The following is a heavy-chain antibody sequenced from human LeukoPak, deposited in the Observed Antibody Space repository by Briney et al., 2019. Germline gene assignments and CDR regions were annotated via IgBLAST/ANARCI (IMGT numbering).Heavy chain of an antibody. Sequence: GKSLRLSCVVSGLTFSGYAFHWVRQAPGKGLEWVANINQDGSEKYYVDSVKGRFTISRDNAKNSLYLQMNSLRAEDTAVYYCARYPGGYCSGGSCYSGYYYYYMDVWGKGTTVTISS. V-gene: IGHV3-7*01. J-gene: IGHJ6*03. CDR3: ARYPGGYCSGGSCYSGYYYYYMDV. CDR1: GLTFSGYA. D-gene: IGHD2-15*01. CDR2: INQDGSEK.